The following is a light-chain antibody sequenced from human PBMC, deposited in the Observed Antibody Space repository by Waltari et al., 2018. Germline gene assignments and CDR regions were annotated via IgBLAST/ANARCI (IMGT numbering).Light chain of an antibody. Sequence: DIQMTQSPPYLSPSVGARVSITCRASQSISSYLNWYQQKPGKAPKLLIYAASSLQIGVPSRFSGSGSGTDFTLTISSLQPEDFATYYCQQSYSTLWTFGQGTKVEIK. J-gene: IGKJ1*01. V-gene: IGKV1-39*01. CDR2: AAS. CDR1: QSISSY. CDR3: QQSYSTLWT.